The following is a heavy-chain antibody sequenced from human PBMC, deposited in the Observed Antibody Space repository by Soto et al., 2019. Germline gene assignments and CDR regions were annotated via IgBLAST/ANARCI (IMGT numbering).Heavy chain of an antibody. CDR3: VRNHGHTGDY. CDR2: IKEDGSDK. CDR1: GLTFSGYW. V-gene: IGHV3-7*05. J-gene: IGHJ4*02. Sequence: EVQLAESGGGLVQPGGSLRLSCAASGLTFSGYWMAWIRQAPGKGLEWVATIKEDGSDKYYVDSVKGRFTISRDNAKNSLYLKMNSLRAEDTAVYFCVRNHGHTGDYWGQGTLVTVSS.